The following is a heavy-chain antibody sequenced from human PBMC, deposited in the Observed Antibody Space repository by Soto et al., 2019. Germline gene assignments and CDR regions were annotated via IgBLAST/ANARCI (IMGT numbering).Heavy chain of an antibody. V-gene: IGHV4-4*02. CDR1: GGSISRNNW. J-gene: IGHJ4*02. CDR3: TKDGSGHPYYSDN. Sequence: SETLSLTCAVSGGSISRNNWWSGVRQAPGKGLEWIGEIYHSGRTSYNPSLRSRVTMSVDKSKNQFSLIVTSVTAADTAVYYCTKDGSGHPYYSDNWGPGTLVTVSS. D-gene: IGHD3-3*01. CDR2: IYHSGRT.